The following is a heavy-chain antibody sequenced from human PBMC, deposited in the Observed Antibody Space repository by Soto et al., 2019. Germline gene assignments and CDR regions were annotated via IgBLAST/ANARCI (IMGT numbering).Heavy chain of an antibody. V-gene: IGHV4-30-2*01. CDR2: IYHSGST. D-gene: IGHD3-10*01. J-gene: IGHJ4*02. Sequence: QLQLQESGSGLVKPTQTLSLTCAGSGGSISSGGYSWSWIRQPPGKGLEWIGYIYHSGSTYYNPSLKSRVTISVDRSKNQFSLKLSSVAAADTAVYYCARALITKVDYWGQGTLVTVSS. CDR3: ARALITKVDY. CDR1: GGSISSGGYS.